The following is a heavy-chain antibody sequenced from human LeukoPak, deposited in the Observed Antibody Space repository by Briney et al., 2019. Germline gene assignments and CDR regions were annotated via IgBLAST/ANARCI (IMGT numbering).Heavy chain of an antibody. V-gene: IGHV4-4*07. CDR2: IYTSGTT. CDR1: GGSIGSSY. D-gene: IGHD3-10*01. J-gene: IGHJ5*02. Sequence: SETLSLTRSISGGSIGSSYFSWIRQPAGKGLEWIGRIYTSGTTIYNPSLESRVSMSIDAATNQFSLKVNSVTAADTAVYFCARGYGSGSYSTWGQGTLVSVSS. CDR3: ARGYGSGSYST.